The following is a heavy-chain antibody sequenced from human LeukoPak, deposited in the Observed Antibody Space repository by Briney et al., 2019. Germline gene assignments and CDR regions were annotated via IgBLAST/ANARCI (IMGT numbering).Heavy chain of an antibody. V-gene: IGHV4-31*03. J-gene: IGHJ4*02. D-gene: IGHD6-19*01. CDR2: IYYSGST. CDR3: ARYTSGRFDY. Sequence: PSETLSLTCTVSGGSISSGGYYWSWIRQHPGKGLEWIGYIYYSGSTYYNPSLKSRVTISVDTSKNQFSLKLTSVTPDDTALYYCARYTSGRFDYWGQGTLVTVSS. CDR1: GGSISSGGYY.